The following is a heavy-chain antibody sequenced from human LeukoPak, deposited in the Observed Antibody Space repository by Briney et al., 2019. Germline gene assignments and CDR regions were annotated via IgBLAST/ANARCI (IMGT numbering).Heavy chain of an antibody. Sequence: ASVKVSCKASGYTFISYDINWVRQVTGQGLEWMGWISAYNGNTNYAQKLQGRVTMTTDTSTSTAYMELRSLRSDDTAVYYCAREREAYCSSSSCLLDAFDIWGQGTMVTVSS. J-gene: IGHJ3*02. CDR1: GYTFISYD. V-gene: IGHV1-18*01. D-gene: IGHD2-2*01. CDR3: AREREAYCSSSSCLLDAFDI. CDR2: ISAYNGNT.